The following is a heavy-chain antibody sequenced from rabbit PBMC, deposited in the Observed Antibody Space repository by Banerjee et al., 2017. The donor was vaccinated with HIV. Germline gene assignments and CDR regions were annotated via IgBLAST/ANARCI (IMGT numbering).Heavy chain of an antibody. CDR2: IDTRSGGRT. D-gene: IGHD2-1*01. Sequence: QSLEESGGDLVKPGASLTLTCTASGFSFSSYWMNWVRQAPGKGLEWIACIDTRSGGRTDYASWAKGRFTISKTSSTTVTLQMTSLTAADTATYFCAREHSYDDYGNFNLWGPGTLVTVS. CDR3: AREHSYDDYGNFNL. CDR1: GFSFSSYW. J-gene: IGHJ4*01. V-gene: IGHV1S40*01.